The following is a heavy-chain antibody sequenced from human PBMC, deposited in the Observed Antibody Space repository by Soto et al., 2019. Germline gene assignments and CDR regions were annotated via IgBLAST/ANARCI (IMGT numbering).Heavy chain of an antibody. D-gene: IGHD6-13*01. V-gene: IGHV3-33*01. CDR1: GFTFSSYG. J-gene: IGHJ6*02. CDR2: IWYDGSNK. Sequence: GGSLRLSCAASGFTFSSYGMHWVRQAPGKGLEWVAVIWYDGSNKYYADSVKGRFTISRDNSKNTLYLQMNSLRAEDTAVYYCAGSPTGIAAAYYYYGMDVWGQGTTVTVSS. CDR3: AGSPTGIAAAYYYYGMDV.